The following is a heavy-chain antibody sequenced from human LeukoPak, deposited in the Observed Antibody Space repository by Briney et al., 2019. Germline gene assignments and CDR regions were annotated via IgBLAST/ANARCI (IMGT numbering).Heavy chain of an antibody. CDR3: ARDKVEMATHFDY. CDR1: GGSISSGSYY. Sequence: SETLSLTCTVSGGSISSGSYYWSWIRQPAGKGLEWIGRIYTSGSTDYNPSLKSRVTISVDTSKNQFSLKLSSVTAADTAVYYCARDKVEMATHFDYWGQGTLVTVSS. V-gene: IGHV4-61*02. J-gene: IGHJ4*02. D-gene: IGHD5-24*01. CDR2: IYTSGST.